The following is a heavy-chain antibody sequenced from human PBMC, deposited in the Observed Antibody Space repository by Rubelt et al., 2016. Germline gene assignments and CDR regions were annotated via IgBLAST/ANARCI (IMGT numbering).Heavy chain of an antibody. J-gene: IGHJ6*03. Sequence: GRSLRLSCAASGFTFDNYAMHWVRQAPGKGLEWVAGLSWNGDRISYVDSVKGRFTISRDNAKNSLYLQMNSLRAEDTALYYCARDRRGYCSSTSCSTGYYYYYMDVWGKGTTVTVSS. D-gene: IGHD2-2*01. CDR3: ARDRRGYCSSTSCSTGYYYYYMDV. V-gene: IGHV3-9*01. CDR1: GFTFDNYA. CDR2: LSWNGDRI.